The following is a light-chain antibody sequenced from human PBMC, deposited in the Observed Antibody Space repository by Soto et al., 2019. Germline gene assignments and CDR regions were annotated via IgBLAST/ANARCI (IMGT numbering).Light chain of an antibody. V-gene: IGKV3-15*01. CDR2: GAS. J-gene: IGKJ1*01. CDR1: QSVSSN. Sequence: EIVMTQSPATLSVSPGERATLSCRASQSVSSNLAWYQQKPGQAPRLLIYGASTRATGIPARFSGSGSGTEFTLTIKDFAVYYCQQYNNWPRTFGQGTKVEIK. CDR3: QQYNNWPRT.